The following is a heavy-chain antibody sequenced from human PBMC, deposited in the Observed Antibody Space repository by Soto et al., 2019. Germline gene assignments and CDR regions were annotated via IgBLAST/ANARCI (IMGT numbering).Heavy chain of an antibody. J-gene: IGHJ4*02. V-gene: IGHV1-69*01. Sequence: QVQLVQSVAEVKKPGSSVKVSCKASGVTFSSETIRWVRQAPGQGLEWVGGIIPLFGTANYAQKFQGRVTITANESTSTLYIELSRLRSDDTALYYCATELGANPASPFDSWGQGTLVTVSS. CDR1: GVTFSSET. D-gene: IGHD2-15*01. CDR3: ATELGANPASPFDS. CDR2: IIPLFGTA.